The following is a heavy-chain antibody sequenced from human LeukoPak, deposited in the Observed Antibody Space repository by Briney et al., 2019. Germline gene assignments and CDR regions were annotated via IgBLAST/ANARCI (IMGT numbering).Heavy chain of an antibody. Sequence: SETLSLTCTVSGGSISSTTDYWGWIRQPPGKGLEWIGSLYYSGSTFYSPSLKSRVTISLDTSKNQFSLKLGSVTAADTAVYYCARERGYSSSWFYWGQGTLVTVSS. CDR1: GGSISSTTDY. D-gene: IGHD6-13*01. J-gene: IGHJ4*02. CDR3: ARERGYSSSWFY. V-gene: IGHV4-39*07. CDR2: LYYSGST.